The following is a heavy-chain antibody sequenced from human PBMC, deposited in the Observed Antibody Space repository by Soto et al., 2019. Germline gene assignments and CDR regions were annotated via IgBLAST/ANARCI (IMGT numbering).Heavy chain of an antibody. CDR1: GFTFSSYW. V-gene: IGHV3-7*05. J-gene: IGHJ4*02. CDR3: ARGLGDGETYFDY. Sequence: GGSLRLSCAASGFTFSSYWMSWVRQAPGKGLEWVANIKQDGSEKYYVDSVKGRFTISRDNAKNSLYLQMNSLRAEDTAVYYCARGLGDGETYFDYWGQGTLVTVSS. CDR2: IKQDGSEK.